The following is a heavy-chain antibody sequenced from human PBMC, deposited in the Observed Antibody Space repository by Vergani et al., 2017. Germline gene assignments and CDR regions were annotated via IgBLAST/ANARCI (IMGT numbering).Heavy chain of an antibody. V-gene: IGHV3-23*04. D-gene: IGHD6-13*01. CDR3: ARFSSSWYFYGMDV. Sequence: VQLVESGGGVVQPGGSLRLSCVASGFTFSSHAMSWVRQGHGQRLEWVSSIKNTGDSTHYADSVKGRFTISRDNSKNTLYLQMNSLRVEDTAVYYCARFSSSWYFYGMDVWGQGTTVTVSS. CDR2: IKNTGDST. J-gene: IGHJ6*02. CDR1: GFTFSSHA.